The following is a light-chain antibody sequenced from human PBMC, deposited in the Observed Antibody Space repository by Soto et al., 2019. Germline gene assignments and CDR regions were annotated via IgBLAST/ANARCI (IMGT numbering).Light chain of an antibody. CDR1: QSVTKY. CDR3: HQRSNWPLT. Sequence: PGERATLSCWASQSVTKYLAWYQQKPGQALRLLIYDVSKRATGIPARFSGSGSETDFTLTISSLEPGDFAVYYCHQRSNWPLTFGGGTKLEIK. CDR2: DVS. V-gene: IGKV3-11*01. J-gene: IGKJ4*01.